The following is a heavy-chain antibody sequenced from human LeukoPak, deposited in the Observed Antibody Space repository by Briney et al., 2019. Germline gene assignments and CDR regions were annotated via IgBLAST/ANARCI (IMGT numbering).Heavy chain of an antibody. Sequence: PGGSLRLSCAASRFTISRHWMSWVRQAPGKGLEWVANIEQDGDEKYYVDSVKGRFIISRDNTKNSLYLQMNSLRAEDTAVYYCARVRGPSFVLSPIDYWGQGTLVTVSS. CDR1: RFTISRHW. J-gene: IGHJ4*02. D-gene: IGHD2-15*01. CDR3: ARVRGPSFVLSPIDY. V-gene: IGHV3-7*01. CDR2: IEQDGDEK.